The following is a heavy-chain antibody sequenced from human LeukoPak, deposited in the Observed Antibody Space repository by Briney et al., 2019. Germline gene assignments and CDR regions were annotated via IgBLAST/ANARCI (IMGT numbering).Heavy chain of an antibody. CDR3: ARAGYSGYDNAIDI. J-gene: IGHJ3*02. D-gene: IGHD5-12*01. Sequence: PGGSLRLSCAASGFSFGSYTMNWVRPAPGKGLQWVSSISSGSSYIYYADSVKGRFTISRDNAQNSLYLQMNSLRAEDTAVYHCARAGYSGYDNAIDIWGQGTMVAVSS. CDR2: ISSGSSYI. CDR1: GFSFGSYT. V-gene: IGHV3-21*01.